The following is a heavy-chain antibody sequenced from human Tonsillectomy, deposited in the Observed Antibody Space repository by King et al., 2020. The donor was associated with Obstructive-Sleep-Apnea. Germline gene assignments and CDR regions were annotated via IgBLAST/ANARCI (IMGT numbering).Heavy chain of an antibody. J-gene: IGHJ5*02. CDR1: GGSINFYY. CDR3: ARLDTAMITFDP. V-gene: IGHV4-59*08. CDR2: IYYRGST. Sequence: VQLQESGPGLVEPSETLSLTCTVSGGSINFYYWSWIRQPPGKGLEWIVYIYYRGSTNSNPSLKRRVTISVDTSKNQFSLKLTSVTAADTAVYYCARLDTAMITFDPWGQGTLVTVSS. D-gene: IGHD5-18*01.